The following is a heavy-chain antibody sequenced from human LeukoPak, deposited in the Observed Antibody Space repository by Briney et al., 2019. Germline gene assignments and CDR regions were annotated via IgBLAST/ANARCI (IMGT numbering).Heavy chain of an antibody. V-gene: IGHV3-53*01. CDR1: GFPFSAYS. Sequence: PGGSLRLSCAASGFPFSAYSMNWVRQAPGKGLEWVSVIYRGGSTYYADSVKGRFTISRDNSKNTLYLQMNSLRVEDTAVYYCATYRVYGIDYWGQGTLVTVSS. CDR2: IYRGGST. D-gene: IGHD5/OR15-5a*01. J-gene: IGHJ4*02. CDR3: ATYRVYGIDY.